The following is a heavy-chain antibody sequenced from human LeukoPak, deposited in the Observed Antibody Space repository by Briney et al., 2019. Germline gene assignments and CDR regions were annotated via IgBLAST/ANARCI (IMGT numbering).Heavy chain of an antibody. Sequence: SETLSLTCTVSGRSISSYYWSWIRQPPGEGLEWIGYIYYSGRTNYNTSLKSRATISVDSSKNQFSLKLSAVTAADTAVYYCARGNGSGNLDYWGQGTLVTVSS. V-gene: IGHV4-59*01. CDR3: ARGNGSGNLDY. J-gene: IGHJ4*02. CDR2: IYYSGRT. D-gene: IGHD3-10*01. CDR1: GRSISSYY.